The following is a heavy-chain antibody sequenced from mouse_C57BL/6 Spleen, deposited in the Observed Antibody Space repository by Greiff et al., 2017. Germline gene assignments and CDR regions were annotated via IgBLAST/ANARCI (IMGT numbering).Heavy chain of an antibody. V-gene: IGHV1-58*01. J-gene: IGHJ4*01. D-gene: IGHD2-4*01. CDR3: ARSVYYDYGYYAMAY. CDR1: GYTFTSYG. Sequence: VQLKQSGAELVRPGSSVKMSCKTSGYTFTSYGINWVKQRPGPGLEWMGYIYIGNDYNEYNEKFKGKATLTSDTSSSTAYMQLSSLTSEDSAIYFCARSVYYDYGYYAMAYWGQGTSVTVSS. CDR2: IYIGNDYN.